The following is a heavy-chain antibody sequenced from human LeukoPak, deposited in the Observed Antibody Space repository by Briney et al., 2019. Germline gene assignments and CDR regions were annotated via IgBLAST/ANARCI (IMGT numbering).Heavy chain of an antibody. CDR3: AREAPSGSYVDY. D-gene: IGHD1-26*01. V-gene: IGHV1-46*01. J-gene: IGHJ4*02. Sequence: GASVKVSCKASGYTFTSYYMHWVRQAPGQGLEWMGIINPSGGSTSYAQKFQGRVTMTRDMSTSTVYMELSSLRSEDTAVYYCAREAPSGSYVDYWGQGTLVTASS. CDR2: INPSGGST. CDR1: GYTFTSYY.